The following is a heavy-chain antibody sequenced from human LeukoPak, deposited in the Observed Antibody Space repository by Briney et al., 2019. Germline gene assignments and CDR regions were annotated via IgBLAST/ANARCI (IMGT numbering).Heavy chain of an antibody. D-gene: IGHD2-2*01. J-gene: IGHJ6*02. V-gene: IGHV3-74*01. CDR2: ISADGKST. CDR3: VRDYQFIQEV. CDR1: GFTFSNYW. Sequence: GGSLRLSCVASGFTFSNYWMLWVRHAPGKGLMWVSLISADGKSTRYAESVKGRFTISRDNAKNALYLQMDILRVEDTALYFCVRDYQFIQEVWGQGTTVTVSS.